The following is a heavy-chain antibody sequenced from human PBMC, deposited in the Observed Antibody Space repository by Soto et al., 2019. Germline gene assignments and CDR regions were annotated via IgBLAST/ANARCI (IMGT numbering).Heavy chain of an antibody. V-gene: IGHV4-39*01. J-gene: IGHJ6*02. CDR2: IYYSGST. Sequence: GWIRQPPGKGLEWIGSIYYSGSTYYNPSLKSRVTISVDTSKNQFSLKLSSVTAADTAVYYCATNYAYYYYYGMDVWGQGTTVTVSS. CDR3: ATNYAYYYYYGMDV. D-gene: IGHD4-4*01.